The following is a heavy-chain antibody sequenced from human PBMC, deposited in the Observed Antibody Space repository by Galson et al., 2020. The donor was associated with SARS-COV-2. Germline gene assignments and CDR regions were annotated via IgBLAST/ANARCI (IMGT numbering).Heavy chain of an antibody. CDR2: IKQDGSEK. J-gene: IGHJ1*01. D-gene: IGHD3-3*01. Sequence: WGSLRLSCRGSGFRFSSYWMNWVRQAPGKGLEWVANIKQDGSEKFYVESVKGRFTVSRDNAQKSLYLQMNNLRVEDTAVYFCARGSIYYDFWSGRAEYFQHGGQGTLVTLSS. CDR3: ARGSIYYDFWSGRAEYFQH. CDR1: GFRFSSYW. V-gene: IGHV3-7*01.